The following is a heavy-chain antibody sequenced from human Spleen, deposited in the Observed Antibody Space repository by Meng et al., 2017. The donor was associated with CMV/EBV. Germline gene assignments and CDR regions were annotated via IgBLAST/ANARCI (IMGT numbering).Heavy chain of an antibody. CDR2: IYSGGSRT. J-gene: IGHJ6*02. CDR1: GFSFSNYA. V-gene: IGHV3-23*03. D-gene: IGHD3-16*01. Sequence: GESLKISCAAAGFSFSNYAMSWVRQAPGKGLEWVSVIYSGGSRTYYADSVKGRFTISRDNSKNTLYLQMNSLRAEDTAVCYCAKDWGNRYYYYGMDVWGQGTTVTVSS. CDR3: AKDWGNRYYYYGMDV.